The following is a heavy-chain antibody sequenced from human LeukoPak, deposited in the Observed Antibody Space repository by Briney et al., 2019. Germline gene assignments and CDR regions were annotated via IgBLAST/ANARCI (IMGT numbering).Heavy chain of an antibody. CDR1: GFTFSSYA. Sequence: GGSLRLSCAASGFTFSSYAMSWVRQAPGKGLEWVSVISGSGGSTYYTDSVKGRFTISRDNSKNTLYPQMNSLRAEDTAVYYCAKVSLYYYDRSSYLDYWGQGTLVTVSS. D-gene: IGHD3-22*01. V-gene: IGHV3-23*01. CDR2: ISGSGGST. J-gene: IGHJ4*02. CDR3: AKVSLYYYDRSSYLDY.